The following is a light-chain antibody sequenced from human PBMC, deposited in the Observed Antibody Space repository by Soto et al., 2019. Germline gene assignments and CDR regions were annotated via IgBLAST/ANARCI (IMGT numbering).Light chain of an antibody. Sequence: QSVLTQPASVSGSPGQSISISCTGTSSDVGGYNSVSWYQQHPGKAPKLMIYEVSTRPSGVSNRFSGSKSGNTASLTISGLQAEDEADYYCSSYTSSSTPYVFGIGTKLTVL. V-gene: IGLV2-14*01. CDR3: SSYTSSSTPYV. CDR1: SSDVGGYNS. CDR2: EVS. J-gene: IGLJ1*01.